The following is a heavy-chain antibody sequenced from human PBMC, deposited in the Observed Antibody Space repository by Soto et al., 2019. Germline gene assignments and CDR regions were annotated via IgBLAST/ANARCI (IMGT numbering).Heavy chain of an antibody. V-gene: IGHV3-74*01. D-gene: IGHD2-8*02. J-gene: IGHJ4*02. CDR3: ACWGHIVPVAPSDFDR. CDR1: GFPFTNYW. CDR2: ISPDGSDV. Sequence: GGSLRLSCAASGFPFTNYWMNWVRQTPGKGLMWVSRISPDGSDVGYADSVEGRFTVSRDNAKNTLYLQMHSLRAEDTAMYYCACWGHIVPVAPSDFDRWGKGPLFTVSS.